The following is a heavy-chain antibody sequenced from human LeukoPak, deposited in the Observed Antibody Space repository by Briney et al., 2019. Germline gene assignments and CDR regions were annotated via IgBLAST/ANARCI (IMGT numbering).Heavy chain of an antibody. J-gene: IGHJ4*02. Sequence: GASVKVSCKASGYTFTNYEINWVRQGTGQGLEWLGWMNPSSGNTGYAQKFQGRVTMTRDTSISTAYMELSSLRSDDTAVYYCARLYYDWGQGTLVTVSS. CDR3: ARLYYD. V-gene: IGHV1-8*01. CDR2: MNPSSGNT. D-gene: IGHD3-10*01. CDR1: GYTFTNYE.